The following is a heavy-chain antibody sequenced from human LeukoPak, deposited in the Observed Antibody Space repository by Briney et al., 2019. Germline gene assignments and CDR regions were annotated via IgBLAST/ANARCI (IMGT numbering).Heavy chain of an antibody. CDR3: ARDLLYCGGDCYAFDI. CDR2: ISSSSSYI. CDR1: GFTFSIYG. D-gene: IGHD2-21*01. V-gene: IGHV3-21*01. Sequence: AGTSLTLSCAASGFTFSIYGMHWVRQAPGKGLEWVSSISSSSSYIYHADSVKGRFTISRDNAKNSLYLQMNSLRAEDTAVYYCARDLLYCGGDCYAFDIWGQGTMVTVSS. J-gene: IGHJ3*02.